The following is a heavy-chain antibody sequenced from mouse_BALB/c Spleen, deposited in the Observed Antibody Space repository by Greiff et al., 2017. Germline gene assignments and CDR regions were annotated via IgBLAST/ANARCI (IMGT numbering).Heavy chain of an antibody. Sequence: EVQLVESGGGLVQPGGSRKISCAASGFTFSSFGMHWVRQVPEKGLEWGAYISSGSSTIYFTDTVKGRFTISRDNPKNTLFLQMTSLRSEDTAMYYCAREGTATRLYAMDYWGQGTSVTVSS. CDR2: ISSGSSTI. D-gene: IGHD1-2*01. J-gene: IGHJ4*01. V-gene: IGHV5-17*02. CDR3: AREGTATRLYAMDY. CDR1: GFTFSSFG.